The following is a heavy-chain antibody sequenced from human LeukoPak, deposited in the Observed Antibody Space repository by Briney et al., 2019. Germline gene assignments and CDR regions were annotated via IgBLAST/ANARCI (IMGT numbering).Heavy chain of an antibody. CDR2: IIPIFGTA. V-gene: IGHV1-69*06. CDR3: ARGGDSDAFDI. J-gene: IGHJ3*02. CDR1: GGTFSRYA. D-gene: IGHD2-21*02. Sequence: SVKVSCKASGGTFSRYAISWVRQAPGQGLEGMGGIIPIFGTANYAQKFQGRVTITADKSTSTAYMELSSLRSEDTAVYYCARGGDSDAFDIWGQGTMVTVSS.